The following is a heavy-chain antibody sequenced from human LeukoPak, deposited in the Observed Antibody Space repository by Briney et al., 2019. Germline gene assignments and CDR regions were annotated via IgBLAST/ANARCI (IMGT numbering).Heavy chain of an antibody. CDR1: GFILNNYG. Sequence: GGSLRLSCAASGFILNNYGVHWVRQAPGKGLEWVAVISYDGRYTYYADSVKGRFTISRDNSKNTLYLQMNSLRAEDTAVYYCAKDRYGSGSYYYTPHFDYWGQGTLVTVSS. J-gene: IGHJ4*02. CDR2: ISYDGRYT. CDR3: AKDRYGSGSYYYTPHFDY. V-gene: IGHV3-30*18. D-gene: IGHD3-10*01.